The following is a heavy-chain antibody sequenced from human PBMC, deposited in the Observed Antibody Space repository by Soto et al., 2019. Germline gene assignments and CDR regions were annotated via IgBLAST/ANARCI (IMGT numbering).Heavy chain of an antibody. CDR3: TATPRNGMGV. J-gene: IGHJ6*02. CDR1: GFRVSDSW. Sequence: EVQLVASGGGLVQPGGSLRLACAGSGFRVSDSWMHWVRQAPGKGLVWVSRVSNEGSKEYADFVKGRFTLSKDNAKNTLYLEMDSLSVEDTALYYCTATPRNGMGVWGQGTKVTVAS. CDR2: VSNEGSK. V-gene: IGHV3-74*01.